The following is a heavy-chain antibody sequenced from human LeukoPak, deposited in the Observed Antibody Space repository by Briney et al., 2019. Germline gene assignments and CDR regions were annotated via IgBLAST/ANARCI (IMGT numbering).Heavy chain of an antibody. D-gene: IGHD4-11*01. CDR3: ARVGTTGATADN. CDR1: GYTFTSYY. Sequence: ASVKVSCKASGYTFTSYYMHWVRQAPGQGLEWMGIINPSGGSTDYAQKFQGRVTMTSDTSTSTVYMELKSLTSEDTAVYFCARVGTTGATADNWGQGTLVTVSS. V-gene: IGHV1-46*01. CDR2: INPSGGST. J-gene: IGHJ4*02.